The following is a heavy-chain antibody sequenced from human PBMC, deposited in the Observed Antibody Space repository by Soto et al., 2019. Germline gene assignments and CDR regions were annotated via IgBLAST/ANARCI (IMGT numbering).Heavy chain of an antibody. J-gene: IGHJ6*02. CDR2: ISYDGSNK. CDR1: GFTFSSYA. Sequence: QVQLVESGGGVVQPGRSLRLSCAASGFTFSSYAMHWVRQAPGKGLEWVAVISYDGSNKYYADSVKGRFTISRDNSKNTLYLQMHSLRAEDTAVYYCARDRSDYYYYYGMDVWGQGTTVTVSS. CDR3: ARDRSDYYYYYGMDV. V-gene: IGHV3-30-3*01.